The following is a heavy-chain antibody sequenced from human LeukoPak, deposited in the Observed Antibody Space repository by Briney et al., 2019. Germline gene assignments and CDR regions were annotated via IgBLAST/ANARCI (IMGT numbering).Heavy chain of an antibody. CDR2: IYYSGST. D-gene: IGHD6-13*01. CDR3: ARIAAAARFVDY. V-gene: IGHV4-59*01. J-gene: IGHJ4*02. CDR1: GGSISSYY. Sequence: PSETLSLTCTVSGGSISSYYWSWIRQPPGKGLEWIGYIYYSGSTNYNPSLKSRVTISIDTSKNQFSLKLSSVTAAGTAVYYCARIAAAARFVDYWGQGTLVTVSS.